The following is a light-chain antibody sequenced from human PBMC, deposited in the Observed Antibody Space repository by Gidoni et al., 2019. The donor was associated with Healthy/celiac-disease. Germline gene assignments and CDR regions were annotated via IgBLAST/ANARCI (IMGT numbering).Light chain of an antibody. CDR2: LGS. CDR3: MQALQTPWT. Sequence: IGMTQYPLSLPVTPGEPASIACRSSQSLLHSNGYNYLDWYLQKPGQSPQLLIYLGSNRASGVPDRFSGSGSGTDFTLKISRVEAEDVGVYYCMQALQTPWTFGQGTKVEIK. J-gene: IGKJ1*01. CDR1: QSLLHSNGYNY. V-gene: IGKV2-28*01.